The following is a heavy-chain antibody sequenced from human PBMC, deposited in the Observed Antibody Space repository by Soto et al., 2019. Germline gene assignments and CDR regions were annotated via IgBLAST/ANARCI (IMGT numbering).Heavy chain of an antibody. V-gene: IGHV3-23*01. J-gene: IGHJ3*02. CDR3: AKSRGYSLGGDAFDI. CDR2: ISGGGSST. Sequence: EVQLLESGGGLVQPGGSLRLSCVASGFTFSSYALTWVRQAPGKGLEWVSSISGGGSSTYYSDSVRGRFTISRDNSKNTLYLQMNNLRGEDTAVYYCAKSRGYSLGGDAFDIWGQGTMVTVSS. CDR1: GFTFSSYA. D-gene: IGHD3-22*01.